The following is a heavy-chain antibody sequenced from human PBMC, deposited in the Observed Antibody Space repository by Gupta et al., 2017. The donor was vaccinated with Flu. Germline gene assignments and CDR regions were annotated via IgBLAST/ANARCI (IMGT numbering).Heavy chain of an antibody. CDR3: ASHGIESSSSLTGTTRRSHTFDY. CDR1: GFTFSSYS. CDR2: ISSSSSYI. Sequence: EVQLVESGGGLVKPGGSMRLSCAASGFTFSSYSMNWVRQAPGQGLERVSSISSSSSYIYYADSVKGRFTISRDNAKNSLYLQMNSLRAEDTAVYYCASHGIESSSSLTGTTRRSHTFDYWGQGTLVTISS. V-gene: IGHV3-21*01. J-gene: IGHJ4*02. D-gene: IGHD1-20*01.